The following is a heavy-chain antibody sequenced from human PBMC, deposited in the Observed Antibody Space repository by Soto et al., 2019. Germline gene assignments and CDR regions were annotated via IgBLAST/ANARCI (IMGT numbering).Heavy chain of an antibody. CDR2: INHSGST. CDR3: SRGLRPLYIILTVYAFDY. Sequence: SETLSLTCAVYGGSFSGYYWSWIRQPPGKGLEWIGEINHSGSTNYNPSLKSRVTISVDTSKNQFSLKLSSVTAADTAVYYCSRGLRPLYIILTVYAFDYWGQGTLVPVSS. J-gene: IGHJ4*02. CDR1: GGSFSGYY. D-gene: IGHD3-9*01. V-gene: IGHV4-34*01.